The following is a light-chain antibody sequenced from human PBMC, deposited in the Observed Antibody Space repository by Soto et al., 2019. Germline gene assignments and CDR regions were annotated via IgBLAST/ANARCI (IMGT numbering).Light chain of an antibody. V-gene: IGLV2-11*01. Sequence: QSVLTQPRSVSGSPGQSVTISCTGTSSDVGRFEYVSWYQQHPGEAPKVVVYDITKRPSGVPDRFSGSKSGNTASLTVSGLQAEDEADYYCSSYAGSNNLVFGGGTKLTVL. J-gene: IGLJ2*01. CDR3: SSYAGSNNLV. CDR2: DIT. CDR1: SSDVGRFEY.